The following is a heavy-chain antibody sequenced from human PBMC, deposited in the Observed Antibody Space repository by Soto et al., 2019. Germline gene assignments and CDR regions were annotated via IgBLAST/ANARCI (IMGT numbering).Heavy chain of an antibody. CDR2: IYPGDSDT. D-gene: IGHD3-10*01. Sequence: GESLKISCKGSGYSFTSYWIGWVRQMPGKGLEWMGIIYPGDSDTRYSPSFQGQVTISADKSISTAYLQWSSLKASDTAMYYCARGATGGYYGSGSYRSSIYGMHVWGQGTTVTVSS. J-gene: IGHJ6*02. CDR1: GYSFTSYW. V-gene: IGHV5-51*01. CDR3: ARGATGGYYGSGSYRSSIYGMHV.